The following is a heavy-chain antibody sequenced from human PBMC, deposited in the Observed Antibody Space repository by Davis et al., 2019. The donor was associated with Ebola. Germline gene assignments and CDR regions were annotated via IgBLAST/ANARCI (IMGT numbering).Heavy chain of an antibody. CDR1: GGSISSYY. J-gene: IGHJ6*02. D-gene: IGHD3-10*01. Sequence: SETLSLTCTVSGGSISSYYWSWIRQPPGKGLEWIGYIYYSGSTNYNPSLKSRVTISVDTSKNQFSLKLSSVTAADTAVYYCARDGSGTGDYYYYGMDVWGQGTTVTVSS. CDR2: IYYSGST. CDR3: ARDGSGTGDYYYYGMDV. V-gene: IGHV4-59*01.